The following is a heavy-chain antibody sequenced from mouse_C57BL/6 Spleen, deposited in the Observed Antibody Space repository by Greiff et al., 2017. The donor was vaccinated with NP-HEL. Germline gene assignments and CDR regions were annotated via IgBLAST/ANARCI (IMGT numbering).Heavy chain of an antibody. V-gene: IGHV1-54*01. CDR2: INPGSGGT. CDR1: GYAFPNYL. J-gene: IGHJ2*01. Sequence: QVQLQQSGAELVRPGTSVKVSCKASGYAFPNYLIEWVKQRPGQVLEWIGVINPGSGGTNSNEKFQCTATLTADKSSSTAYMQLSSLSSEDAAVYFCARTFIYYGYYFDYWGQGTTLTVSS. D-gene: IGHD2-2*01. CDR3: ARTFIYYGYYFDY.